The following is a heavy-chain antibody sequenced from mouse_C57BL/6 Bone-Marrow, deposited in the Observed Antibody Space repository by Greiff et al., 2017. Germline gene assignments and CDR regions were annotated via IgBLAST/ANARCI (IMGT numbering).Heavy chain of an antibody. CDR2: IYPRSGNT. J-gene: IGHJ2*01. V-gene: IGHV1-81*01. Sequence: VKLMESGAELARPGASVKLSCKASGYTFTSYGISWVKQRTGQGLEWIGEIYPRSGNTYYNEKFKGKATLTADKSSSTAYMELRSLTSEDSAVYFCARSPAHFDYWGQGTTLTVSS. CDR1: GYTFTSYG. CDR3: ARSPAHFDY.